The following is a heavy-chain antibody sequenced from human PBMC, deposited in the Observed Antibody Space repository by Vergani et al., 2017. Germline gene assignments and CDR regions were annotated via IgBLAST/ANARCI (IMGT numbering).Heavy chain of an antibody. CDR2: ISGSGGFT. CDR1: GFTFSNAW. Sequence: EVQLVESGGGLVKPGGSLRLSCAASGFTFSNAWMSWVRQAPGEGLEWVSGISGSGGFTYYADSVKGQFTISRDNSKNTMFLQMNNLRAEDTAVYYCAKDNVPGYYDSSGYCDYWGQGTMVTVSS. V-gene: IGHV3-23*04. J-gene: IGHJ4*02. D-gene: IGHD3-22*01. CDR3: AKDNVPGYYDSSGYCDY.